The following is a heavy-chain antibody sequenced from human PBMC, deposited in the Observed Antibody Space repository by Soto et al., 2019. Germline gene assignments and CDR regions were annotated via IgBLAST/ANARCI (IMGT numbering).Heavy chain of an antibody. Sequence: SETLSLTCTVSGGSISSSSYYWGWIRQPPGKGLEWIGSIYYSGSTYYNPSLKSRVTISVDTSKNQFSLKLSSVTAADTAVYYCAVDTAIDGRGYFFDYWGQGTLVTVSS. D-gene: IGHD5-18*01. J-gene: IGHJ4*02. V-gene: IGHV4-39*01. CDR3: AVDTAIDGRGYFFDY. CDR1: GGSISSSSYY. CDR2: IYYSGST.